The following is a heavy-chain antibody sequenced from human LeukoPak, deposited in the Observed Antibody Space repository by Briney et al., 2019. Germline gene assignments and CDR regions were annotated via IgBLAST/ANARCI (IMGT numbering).Heavy chain of an antibody. CDR3: AEVTLATILNAEGGPDY. D-gene: IGHD5-12*01. V-gene: IGHV3-23*01. J-gene: IGHJ4*02. CDR1: VVTSSSYA. Sequence: GGSLRLSCADSVVTSSSYAMSWVRQAPGQGLEWVSIISGSGGSIYYADSVKGRFTISRDNSKNTVSLQINSLRAEDTAVYYCAEVTLATILNAEGGPDYWGQGTLVTVSS. CDR2: ISGSGGSI.